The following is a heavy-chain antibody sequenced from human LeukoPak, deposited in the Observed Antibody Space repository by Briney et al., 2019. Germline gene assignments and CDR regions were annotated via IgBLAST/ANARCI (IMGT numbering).Heavy chain of an antibody. CDR1: GGSISSSSYY. Sequence: SETLSLTCTVSGGSISSSSYYWGWIRQPPGKGLEWIGSIYYSGSTYYNPSLKSRVTISVDTSKNQFSLKLSSVTAADTAVYYCARDITFGGVIVLYFDYWGQGTLVTVSS. J-gene: IGHJ4*02. CDR2: IYYSGST. V-gene: IGHV4-39*07. D-gene: IGHD3-16*02. CDR3: ARDITFGGVIVLYFDY.